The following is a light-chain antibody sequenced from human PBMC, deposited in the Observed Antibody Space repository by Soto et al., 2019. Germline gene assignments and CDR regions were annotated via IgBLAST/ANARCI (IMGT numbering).Light chain of an antibody. CDR3: SSYKSSVTLG. Sequence: QSALTQPASVSGSPGQSITISCTGTSSVVGGYNYVSWYQQHPGKAPKLMIYDVSNRPSGVSNRFSGSKSGNTASLTISGLQADYEADYYCSSYKSSVTLGFGGVTEVTVL. V-gene: IGLV2-14*03. J-gene: IGLJ2*01. CDR2: DVS. CDR1: SSVVGGYNY.